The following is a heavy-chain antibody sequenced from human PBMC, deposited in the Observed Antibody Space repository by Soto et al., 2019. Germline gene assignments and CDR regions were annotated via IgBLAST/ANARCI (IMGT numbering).Heavy chain of an antibody. J-gene: IGHJ4*02. CDR3: ARGRSGTTYGGYFDY. CDR1: GGSISSGGYYWSSGGYY. CDR2: IYSSGST. V-gene: IGHV4-31*03. D-gene: IGHD1-7*01. Sequence: SETLSLTCTVSGGSISSGGYYWSSGGYYWSWIRQHPGKGLEWIGYIYSSGSTYYNPSLKSRVTISVDTSKNQFSLKLSSVTAADTAVYYCARGRSGTTYGGYFDYWGQGTQVTVHS.